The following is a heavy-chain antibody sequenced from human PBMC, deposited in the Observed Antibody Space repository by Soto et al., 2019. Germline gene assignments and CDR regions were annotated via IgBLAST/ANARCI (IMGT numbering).Heavy chain of an antibody. J-gene: IGHJ4*02. D-gene: IGHD3-10*01. CDR2: INDSGSA. CDR1: GGSFSGYS. V-gene: IGHV4-34*01. CDR3: ARGLFSATSDSGGWYSFDY. Sequence: QVQLQQWGAGLLKPSDTLSLTCAVHGGSFSGYSWTWIRQSPVKGLEWIGQINDSGSANYHPSLNSRVTLSVGTSNNAVLLDLTSVTAADTAVYYCARGLFSATSDSGGWYSFDYWGQGSLVTVSS.